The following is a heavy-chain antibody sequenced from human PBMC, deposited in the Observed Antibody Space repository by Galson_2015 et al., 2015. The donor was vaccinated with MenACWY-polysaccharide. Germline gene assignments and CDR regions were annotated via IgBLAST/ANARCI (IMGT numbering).Heavy chain of an antibody. Sequence: SLRLSCAASGFTFKSYSMNWVRQAPGKGLEWVAAIWYDGGKRYYADAVEGRFAVSRDNSQSTLYLQMDSLGVEDTAMYYCARDNGGIDCWGQGTLVTVSS. CDR1: GFTFKSYS. CDR2: IWYDGGKR. CDR3: ARDNGGIDC. V-gene: IGHV3-33*08. D-gene: IGHD3-16*01. J-gene: IGHJ4*02.